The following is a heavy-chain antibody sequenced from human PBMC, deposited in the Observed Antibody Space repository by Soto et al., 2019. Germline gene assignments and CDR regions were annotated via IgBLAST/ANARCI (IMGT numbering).Heavy chain of an antibody. CDR1: GFTFRSYW. J-gene: IGHJ4*02. CDR2: IKHDGSEK. Sequence: EVQLVESGGGLVQPGGSLRLSCAASGFTFRSYWMSWVRQAPGKGLEWVANIKHDGSEKYYVDSVKGRFTISRDNAKNSVYLQMNSLRDEDTAVYYCTRDDQVFFDSWGQGTLVTVSS. V-gene: IGHV3-7*01. CDR3: TRDDQVFFDS. D-gene: IGHD3-10*01.